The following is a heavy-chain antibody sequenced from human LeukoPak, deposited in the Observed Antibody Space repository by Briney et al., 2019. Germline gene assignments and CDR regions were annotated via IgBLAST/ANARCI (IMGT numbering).Heavy chain of an antibody. Sequence: SVKVSCKASGGXFSSYAISWVRQAPGQGLEWMGRIIPIFGTANYAQKFQGRVTITADESTSTAYMELSSLRSEDTAVYYCARVEYSSGWYDYFDYWGQGTLVTVSS. V-gene: IGHV1-69*13. D-gene: IGHD6-19*01. CDR3: ARVEYSSGWYDYFDY. CDR1: GGXFSSYA. CDR2: IIPIFGTA. J-gene: IGHJ4*02.